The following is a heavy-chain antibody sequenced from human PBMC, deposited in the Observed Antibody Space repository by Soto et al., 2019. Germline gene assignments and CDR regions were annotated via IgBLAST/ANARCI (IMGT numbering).Heavy chain of an antibody. D-gene: IGHD2-15*01. CDR1: GYTFTSYY. CDR3: ARDKDIVVVLAGYYFDY. V-gene: IGHV1-46*03. Sequence: GASVKVSCKASGYTFTSYYMHWVRQAPGQGLEWMGIINPSGGSTIYAQKFQGRVTMTRDTSTSTVYMELSSLRSGDTAVYYCARDKDIVVVLAGYYFDYWGQGTLVTVSS. CDR2: INPSGGST. J-gene: IGHJ4*02.